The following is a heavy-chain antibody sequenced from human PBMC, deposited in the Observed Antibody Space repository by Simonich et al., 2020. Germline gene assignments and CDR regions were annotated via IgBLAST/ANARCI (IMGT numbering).Heavy chain of an antibody. Sequence: QLQLQESGPGLVKPSETLSLTCTVSGGSISSSSYYWGWIRQPPGKGLEWIGGIYYRGSPYYNPSLKSRVTISVDTSKNQFSLKLSSVTAADTAVYYCARHAGFAFDIWGQGTMVTVSS. CDR3: ARHAGFAFDI. V-gene: IGHV4-39*01. CDR2: IYYRGSP. CDR1: GGSISSSSYY. J-gene: IGHJ3*02. D-gene: IGHD6-13*01.